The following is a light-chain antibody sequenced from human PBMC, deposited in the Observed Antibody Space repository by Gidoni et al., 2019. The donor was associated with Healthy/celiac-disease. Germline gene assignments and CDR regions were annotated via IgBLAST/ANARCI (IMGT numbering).Light chain of an antibody. V-gene: IGKV3D-15*01. CDR1: QRVINH. CDR3: HQYNNWPPLYT. CDR2: AAS. J-gene: IGKJ2*01. Sequence: EIVMTQSPATLSVSPGERATLSSRASQRVINHVAWYQHKPGQAPRLLIFAASTRATGIPPRFSGSGSGTDFTLTISNLQSEDSAVYYCHQYNNWPPLYTFGQGTKLEIK.